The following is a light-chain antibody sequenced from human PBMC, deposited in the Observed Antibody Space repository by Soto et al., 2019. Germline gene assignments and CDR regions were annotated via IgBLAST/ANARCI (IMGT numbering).Light chain of an antibody. CDR3: CSYAGSSTLV. J-gene: IGLJ2*01. V-gene: IGLV2-23*02. CDR2: EVS. Sequence: QSVLTQPASVSGSPGQSITISCTGTSSDVGSYNLVSWYQQHPGKAPKLMVYEVSKRPSGVSTRFSGSKSGNTASLRISGLQAEDEAYYYCCSYAGSSTLVFGGGTQLTVL. CDR1: SSDVGSYNL.